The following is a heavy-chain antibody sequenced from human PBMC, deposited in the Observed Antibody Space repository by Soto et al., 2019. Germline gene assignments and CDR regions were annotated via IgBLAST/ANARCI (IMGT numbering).Heavy chain of an antibody. D-gene: IGHD4-17*01. CDR2: IYWDDDK. J-gene: IGHJ4*02. V-gene: IGHV2-5*02. CDR1: GFSLSTSGVG. CDR3: APSLTADYGDYAPFDY. Sequence: QITLKESGPTLVKPTQTLTLTCTFSGFSLSTSGVGVGWIRQPPGKALEWLALIYWDDDKRYSPSLKSRLTITKDTSKNQVVLTMTNMDPVDTATYYCAPSLTADYGDYAPFDYWGQGTLVTVSS.